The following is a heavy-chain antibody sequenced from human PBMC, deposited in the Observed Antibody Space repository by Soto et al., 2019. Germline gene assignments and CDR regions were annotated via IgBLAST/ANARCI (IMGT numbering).Heavy chain of an antibody. CDR2: TIPIFGTA. Sequence: QVQLVQSGAEVKKPGSAVKVSCWASGGTSSSYTISWVRQAPGQGLEWMGGTIPIFGTANYAQKFQGRVTITADESTSTAYMELSSLRSEDTAVYYCATTGSCSSTSCYTGGDYWGQGTLVTVSS. D-gene: IGHD2-2*02. V-gene: IGHV1-69*01. CDR1: GGTSSSYT. CDR3: ATTGSCSSTSCYTGGDY. J-gene: IGHJ4*02.